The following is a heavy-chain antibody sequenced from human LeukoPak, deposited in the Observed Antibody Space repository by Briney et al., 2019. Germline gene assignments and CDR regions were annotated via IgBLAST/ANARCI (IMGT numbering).Heavy chain of an antibody. CDR2: IKRTGSET. CDR3: AREDGYCSGGNCYSYFDS. J-gene: IGHJ4*02. V-gene: IGHV3-7*01. Sequence: GGSLRLSCEASKFIFSNYWMSWVRQAPGKGLEWVAYIKRTGSETYYVDSVKGRFTITRDNARNSVFLQMNSLRAEDTAVYYCAREDGYCSGGNCYSYFDSWGQGTLVTVSS. CDR1: KFIFSNYW. D-gene: IGHD2-15*01.